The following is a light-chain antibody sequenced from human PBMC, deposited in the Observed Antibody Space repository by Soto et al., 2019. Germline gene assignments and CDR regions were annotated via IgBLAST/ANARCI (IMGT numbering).Light chain of an antibody. J-gene: IGKJ1*01. CDR2: DTS. V-gene: IGKV3-20*01. Sequence: EIGLPQSPGTLSLSPGERATLSCRASQSVSSSYLAWYQQKPGQTPRLLIYDTSSRATGIPDRFSGSGSGTDFTLAISRLEPEDFAVYYCQQCGSSPSFGQGTKVDIK. CDR3: QQCGSSPS. CDR1: QSVSSSY.